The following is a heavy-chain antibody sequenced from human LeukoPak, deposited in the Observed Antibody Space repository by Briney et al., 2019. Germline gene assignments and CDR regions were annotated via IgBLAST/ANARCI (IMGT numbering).Heavy chain of an antibody. CDR3: ARDAKWALDY. D-gene: IGHD1-26*01. J-gene: IGHJ4*02. CDR1: EFTFSSYG. CDR2: IRYDGSNK. Sequence: GGSLRLSCAASEFTFSSYGMHWVRQAPGKGLEWVAFIRYDGSNKYYADSVKGRFTISRDNSKNTLYLQMNSLRAEDTAVYYCARDAKWALDYWGQGTLVTVSS. V-gene: IGHV3-30*02.